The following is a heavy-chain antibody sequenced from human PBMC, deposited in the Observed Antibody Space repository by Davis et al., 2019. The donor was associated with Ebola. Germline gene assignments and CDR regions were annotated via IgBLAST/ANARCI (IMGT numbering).Heavy chain of an antibody. Sequence: AASVKVSCKASGYTFTSYGISWVRQAPGQGLEWMGWINAGNGNTKYSQKFQGRVTITRDTSASTAYMELSSLRSEDTAVYYCARDSSGWYAVVPYYFDYWGQGTLVTVSS. V-gene: IGHV1-18*01. CDR3: ARDSSGWYAVVPYYFDY. J-gene: IGHJ4*02. D-gene: IGHD6-19*01. CDR1: GYTFTSYG. CDR2: INAGNGNT.